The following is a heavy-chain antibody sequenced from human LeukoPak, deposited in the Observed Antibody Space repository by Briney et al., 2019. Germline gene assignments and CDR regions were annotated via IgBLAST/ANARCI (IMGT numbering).Heavy chain of an antibody. J-gene: IGHJ3*02. V-gene: IGHV1-46*01. Sequence: ASVKVSCKASGYTFTNYYMHWVRQAPGQGLEWMGIINPSGGSTSYAQKFQGRVTMTRDTSTSTVYMELSSLRSEDTAVYYCARDRGPFRRSDAFDIWGQGTMVTVSS. CDR1: GYTFTNYY. D-gene: IGHD1-14*01. CDR3: ARDRGPFRRSDAFDI. CDR2: INPSGGST.